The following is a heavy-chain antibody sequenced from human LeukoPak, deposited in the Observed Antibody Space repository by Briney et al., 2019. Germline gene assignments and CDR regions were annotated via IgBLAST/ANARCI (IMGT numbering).Heavy chain of an antibody. CDR3: AREGPDALLWFGESQGDY. CDR1: GFTFSSYW. Sequence: GGSLRLSCAASGFTFSSYWMSWVRQAPGKGLEWVANIKQDGSEKYYLDSVKGRFTISRDNAKNSLYLQMNSLRAEDTAVYHCAREGPDALLWFGESQGDYWGQGTLVTVSS. CDR2: IKQDGSEK. J-gene: IGHJ4*02. D-gene: IGHD3-10*01. V-gene: IGHV3-7*01.